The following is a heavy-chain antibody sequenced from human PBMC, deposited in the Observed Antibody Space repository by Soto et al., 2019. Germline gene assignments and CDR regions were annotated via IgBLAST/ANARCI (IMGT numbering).Heavy chain of an antibody. CDR3: AKVRYSSPMGYYYGMDV. Sequence: QAQLEQSGGEVKKPGSSVKVSCKASRVAFSKFIVTWVRQAPGLGLEWVGGIIPVFGTANYAQKFQGRVTITADESTSTSYMEVKTVRSEDTAVYYCAKVRYSSPMGYYYGMDVWGQGTTVTVSS. CDR1: RVAFSKFI. V-gene: IGHV1-69*01. J-gene: IGHJ6*02. D-gene: IGHD2-2*01. CDR2: IIPVFGTA.